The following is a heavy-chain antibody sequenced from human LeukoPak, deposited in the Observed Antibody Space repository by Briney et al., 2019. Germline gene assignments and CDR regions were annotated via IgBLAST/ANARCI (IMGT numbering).Heavy chain of an antibody. Sequence: ASVKVSCKASGYTLTSYGISWVRQAPGQGLEWMGWISAYNGNTNYAQKLQGRVTMTTDTSTSTAYMELRSLRSDDTAVYYCARVFARGVIITYYFDYWGQGTLVTVSS. J-gene: IGHJ4*02. CDR1: GYTLTSYG. CDR3: ARVFARGVIITYYFDY. V-gene: IGHV1-18*04. CDR2: ISAYNGNT. D-gene: IGHD3-10*01.